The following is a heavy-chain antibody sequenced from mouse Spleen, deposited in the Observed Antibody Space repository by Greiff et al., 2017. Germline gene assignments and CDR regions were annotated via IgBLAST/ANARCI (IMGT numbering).Heavy chain of an antibody. CDR3: ARLPLDY. CDR2: ISSGGSYT. CDR1: GFTFSSYA. J-gene: IGHJ4*01. Sequence: EVHLVESGGGLVKPGGSLKLSCAASGFTFSSYAMSWVRQTPEKRLEWVATISSGGSYTYYPDSVKGRFTISRDNAKNTLYLQMSSLRSEDTAMYYCARLPLDYWGQGTSVTVSS. V-gene: IGHV5-9-3*01.